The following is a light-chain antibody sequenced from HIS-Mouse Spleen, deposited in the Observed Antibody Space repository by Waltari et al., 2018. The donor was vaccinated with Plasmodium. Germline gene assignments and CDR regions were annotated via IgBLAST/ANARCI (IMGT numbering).Light chain of an antibody. CDR2: KAS. J-gene: IGKJ2*01. CDR1: QSISSW. V-gene: IGKV1-5*03. Sequence: DIQMTQSPSTLSASVGDRVTITCRASQSISSWLAWYQQKPGEAPKLLIYKASSLESGVPSRFSGSGSGTEFTLTISSLQPDDCATYYCQQYNSYSYTFGQGTKLEIK. CDR3: QQYNSYSYT.